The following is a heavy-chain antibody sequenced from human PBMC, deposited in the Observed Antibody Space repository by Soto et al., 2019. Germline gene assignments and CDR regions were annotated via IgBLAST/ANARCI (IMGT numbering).Heavy chain of an antibody. CDR1: GGSFSGYY. CDR2: INHSGST. J-gene: IGHJ5*02. Sequence: PSETLSLTCAVYGGSFSGYYWSWIRQPPGKGLEWIGEINHSGSTNYNPSLKSRVTMSVDTSKNQFSLKLSSVTAADTAVYYCARASNKISGYYPNWFDPWGQGTLVT. D-gene: IGHD3-22*01. V-gene: IGHV4-34*01. CDR3: ARASNKISGYYPNWFDP.